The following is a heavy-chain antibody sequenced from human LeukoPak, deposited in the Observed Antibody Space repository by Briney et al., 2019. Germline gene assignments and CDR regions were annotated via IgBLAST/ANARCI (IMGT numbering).Heavy chain of an antibody. CDR2: IYHSGST. CDR3: AGGEYYDILPGYYPIDI. Sequence: PSETLSLTCAVSGGSISSGGYSWSWIRQPPGKGLEWIGYIYHSGSTYYNPSLKSRVTISVDRSKNQFSLKLSSVTAADTAVYYCAGGEYYDILPGYYPIDIWGQGTMVTVSS. J-gene: IGHJ3*02. CDR1: GGSISSGGYS. D-gene: IGHD3-9*01. V-gene: IGHV4-30-2*01.